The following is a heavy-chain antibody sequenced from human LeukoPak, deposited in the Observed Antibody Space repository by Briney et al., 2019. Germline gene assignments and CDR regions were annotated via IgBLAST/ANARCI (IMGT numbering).Heavy chain of an antibody. CDR1: GGSTSSYY. D-gene: IGHD5-18*01. CDR3: ARQGDTAMVTFDY. J-gene: IGHJ4*02. V-gene: IGHV4-59*08. Sequence: SETLSLTCTVSGGSTSSYYWSWIRQPPGKGLEWIGYIYYSGSTNYNPSLKSRVTISVDTSKNQFSLKLSSVTAADTAVYYCARQGDTAMVTFDYWGQGTLVTVSS. CDR2: IYYSGST.